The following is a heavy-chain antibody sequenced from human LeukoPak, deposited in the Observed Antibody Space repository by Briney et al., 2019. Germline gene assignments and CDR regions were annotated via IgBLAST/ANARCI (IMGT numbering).Heavy chain of an antibody. V-gene: IGHV1-69*04. CDR2: IIPILGIA. D-gene: IGHD5-12*01. CDR1: GGTFSSYA. J-gene: IGHJ4*02. CDR3: ARDLEVATTLWAFDY. Sequence: GASVKVSCKASGGTFSSYAISWVRQTPGQGLEWMGRIIPILGIANYAQKFQGRVTITADNSTSTAYMELSSLRSEDTAVYYCARDLEVATTLWAFDYWGQGTLVTVSS.